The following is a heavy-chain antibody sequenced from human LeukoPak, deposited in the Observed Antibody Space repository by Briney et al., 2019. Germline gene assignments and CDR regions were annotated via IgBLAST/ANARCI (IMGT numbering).Heavy chain of an antibody. CDR2: IYTSGST. Sequence: SETLSLTRTVSGGSISSYYWSWLRQPAEKGLEWIGRIYTSGSTNYNPSLKSRVTMSVDTSKNQFSLKLSSVTAADTAVYYCARAPDYSTDAFDIWGLGTMVTVSS. V-gene: IGHV4-4*07. CDR1: GGSISSYY. CDR3: ARAPDYSTDAFDI. J-gene: IGHJ3*02. D-gene: IGHD3-16*01.